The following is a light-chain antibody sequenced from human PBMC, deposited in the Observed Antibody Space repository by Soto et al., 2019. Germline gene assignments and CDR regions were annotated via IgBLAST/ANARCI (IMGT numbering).Light chain of an antibody. CDR2: DVS. V-gene: IGLV2-14*01. J-gene: IGLJ1*01. CDR3: SSYTSSSTLGV. CDR1: SSDVGGYNY. Sequence: QSALTQPASVSGSPGQSITISCTGTSSDVGGYNYVSWYQQHPGKAPKLMIYDVSNRPSGVSNRFSVTKSGNTASLTISGIQAEDEADYYCSSYTSSSTLGVFGTGTKLTVL.